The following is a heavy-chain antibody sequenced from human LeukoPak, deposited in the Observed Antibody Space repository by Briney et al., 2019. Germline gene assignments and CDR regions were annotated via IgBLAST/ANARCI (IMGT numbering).Heavy chain of an antibody. D-gene: IGHD3-10*01. V-gene: IGHV3-9*01. J-gene: IGHJ6*03. CDR3: AKDSGILWIGQNYYFMDV. CDR2: ISYNSGTI. CDR1: GFNFADYA. Sequence: GGSLRLSCAASGFNFADYAMHWVRQVPGKGLEWVSGISYNSGTIVYADSVKGRFTISRDNARNSLFLQMNSLRAEDTAMYYCAKDSGILWIGQNYYFMDVWGKGTTVTVSS.